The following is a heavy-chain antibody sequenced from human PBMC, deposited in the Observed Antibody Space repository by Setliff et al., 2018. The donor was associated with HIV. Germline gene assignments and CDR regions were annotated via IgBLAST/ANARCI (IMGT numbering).Heavy chain of an antibody. CDR1: GYTFTNYY. V-gene: IGHV1-46*01. CDR3: AREDKGYYGSGLG. CDR2: INPSGNIT. Sequence: GASVKVSCKASGYTFTNYYIHWVRQAPGQGLEWMGIINPSGNITNYAQKRQGRVTMTKDTSTSTVYMEVRSLRPEDTAVYYCAREDKGYYGSGLGWAQGTRVTAPQ. J-gene: IGHJ4*02. D-gene: IGHD3-10*01.